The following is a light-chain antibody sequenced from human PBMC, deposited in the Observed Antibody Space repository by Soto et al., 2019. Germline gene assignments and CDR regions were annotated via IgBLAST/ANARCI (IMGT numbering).Light chain of an antibody. J-gene: IGKJ1*01. CDR1: HSINNY. CDR2: AAS. CDR3: QQSDRTLGT. Sequence: QMTQSPSSLSASVGDRVIITCRADHSINNYLNWYQQKPGQVPKLLIYAASTLQSGVPSRFSGSGSGRVFTLTINSLQPEDFATYYCQQSDRTLGTFGRGTRVEI. V-gene: IGKV1-39*01.